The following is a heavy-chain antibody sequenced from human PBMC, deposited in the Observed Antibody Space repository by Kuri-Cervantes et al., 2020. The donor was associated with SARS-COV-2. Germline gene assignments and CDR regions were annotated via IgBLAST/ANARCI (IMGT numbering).Heavy chain of an antibody. J-gene: IGHJ5*02. Sequence: ESLKISCAVSGYSISSGYYWGWIRQPPGKGLEWIGTIYHSGSTYYNPSLKSRVTTSVDTSKNQFSLKLSSVTAADTAVYYCARAKMGFLEWDNWFDPWGQGTLVTVSS. V-gene: IGHV4-38-2*01. CDR2: IYHSGST. D-gene: IGHD3-3*01. CDR1: GYSISSGYY. CDR3: ARAKMGFLEWDNWFDP.